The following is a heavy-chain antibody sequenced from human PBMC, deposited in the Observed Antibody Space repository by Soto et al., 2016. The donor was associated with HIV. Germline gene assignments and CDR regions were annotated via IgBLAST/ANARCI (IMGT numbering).Heavy chain of an antibody. CDR1: GFIVSNNY. J-gene: IGHJ4*02. CDR2: IYNSGDI. D-gene: IGHD2-15*01. V-gene: IGHV3-66*01. CDR3: VRGSIGGYSPVDY. Sequence: EVQLVESGGGLVQPGGSLRLSCTVSGFIVSNNYMGWVRQAPGEGLEWVSVIYNSGDIYYSDSVKGSFTISRDISMNKLYLQMNSLRVEDTAVYYCVRGSIGGYSPVDYWGQGTLVTVSS.